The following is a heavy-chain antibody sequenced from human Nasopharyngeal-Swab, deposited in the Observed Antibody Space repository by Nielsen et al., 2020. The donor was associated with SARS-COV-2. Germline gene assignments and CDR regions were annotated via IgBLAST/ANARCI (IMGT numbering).Heavy chain of an antibody. J-gene: IGHJ4*02. Sequence: GRSLKISCATSGFTFSPYTMTWVRQAPGKGLQWISYITSGNSVQYADSVRGRFTISRDNAKNSLYLQMNSLTAEDTAVYYCARERGGGYGDYWGQGTLVAVSS. CDR3: ARERGGGYGDY. D-gene: IGHD5-12*01. CDR2: ITSGNSV. V-gene: IGHV3-48*04. CDR1: GFTFSPYT.